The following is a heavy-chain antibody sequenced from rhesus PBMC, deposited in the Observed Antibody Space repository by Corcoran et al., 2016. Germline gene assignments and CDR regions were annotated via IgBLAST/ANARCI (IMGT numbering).Heavy chain of an antibody. CDR1: GASISSNF. Sequence: QVQLQESGPGLVKPSETLPLTCAVSGASISSNFWSWIRQPPGKGLEWIGYIYGGSGSTSHNPPLKSRVTISKDTSKNQFSLKLSSGTAADAAVYYCARMTDTALDVWGRGVLVTVSS. J-gene: IGHJ5-2*02. D-gene: IGHD5-12*01. V-gene: IGHV4-147*01. CDR3: ARMTDTALDV. CDR2: IYGGSGST.